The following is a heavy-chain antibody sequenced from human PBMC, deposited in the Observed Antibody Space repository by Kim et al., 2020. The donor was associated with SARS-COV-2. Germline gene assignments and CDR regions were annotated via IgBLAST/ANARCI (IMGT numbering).Heavy chain of an antibody. J-gene: IGHJ3*02. CDR2: IYYSGST. D-gene: IGHD2-2*01. CDR1: GGSVSSASYY. Sequence: SETLSLTCTVSGGSVSSASYYWSWIRLPPGKGLEWIGYIYYSGSTKYNPSLKSRVTISVDTSKNQFSLKLSSVTAADTAIYYCARDKGTSGGAFDIWGQGTMVTVSS. CDR3: ARDKGTSGGAFDI. V-gene: IGHV4-61*01.